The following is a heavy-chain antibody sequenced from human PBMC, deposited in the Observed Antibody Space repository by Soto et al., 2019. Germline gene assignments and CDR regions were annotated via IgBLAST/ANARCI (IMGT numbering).Heavy chain of an antibody. Sequence: QVQLVQSGAEVKKPGASVKVSCKASGYTFTSYGISWVRQAPGQGLEWMGWSSAYSGNTNYAQKLQGRVTMTTDTSTSTAHMELRSLRSDDTAVYYCARDKGAYCGGDCYSTWFDPWGQGTLVTVSS. CDR3: ARDKGAYCGGDCYSTWFDP. D-gene: IGHD2-21*02. V-gene: IGHV1-18*01. CDR2: SSAYSGNT. J-gene: IGHJ5*02. CDR1: GYTFTSYG.